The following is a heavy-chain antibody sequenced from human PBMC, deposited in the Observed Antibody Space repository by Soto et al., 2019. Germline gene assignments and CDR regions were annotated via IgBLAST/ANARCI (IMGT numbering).Heavy chain of an antibody. Sequence: PGESLKISCKGSGYSFTSYWIGWVRQMPGKGLEWMGIIYPGDSDTRYSPSFQGQVTISADKSISTAYLQWSSLKASDTAMYYCARTSAGGKYYYGTDVWGQGTTVTVSS. V-gene: IGHV5-51*01. CDR1: GYSFTSYW. CDR3: ARTSAGGKYYYGTDV. J-gene: IGHJ6*02. D-gene: IGHD6-13*01. CDR2: IYPGDSDT.